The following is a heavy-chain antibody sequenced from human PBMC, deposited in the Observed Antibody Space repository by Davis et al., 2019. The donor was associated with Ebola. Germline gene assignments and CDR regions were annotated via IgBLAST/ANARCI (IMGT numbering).Heavy chain of an antibody. CDR3: AKVQYSNYVTFDY. CDR1: GFTFSTYV. J-gene: IGHJ4*01. D-gene: IGHD4-11*01. CDR2: ISGRGDVT. V-gene: IGHV3-23*01. Sequence: GESLKLSCAASGFTFSTYVMTWVRQAPGKGLEWVSGISGRGDVTYYTESVKGRFTTSRDNSKNTAYLQMNSLRAEDTAVYYGAKVQYSNYVTFDYWGQGTLVTVSS.